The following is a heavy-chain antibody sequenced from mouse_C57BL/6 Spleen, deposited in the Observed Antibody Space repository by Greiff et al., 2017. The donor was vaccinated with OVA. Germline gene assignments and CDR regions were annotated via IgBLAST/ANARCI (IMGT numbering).Heavy chain of an antibody. CDR3: ARERTGDYFDY. Sequence: EVKLMESGGGLVKPGGSLKLSCAASGFTFSSYAMSWVRQTPEKRLEWVATISDGGSYTYYPDNVKGRFTISRDNAKNNLYLQMSHLKSEDTAMYYCARERTGDYFDYWGQGTTLTVSS. CDR2: ISDGGSYT. J-gene: IGHJ2*01. V-gene: IGHV5-4*01. CDR1: GFTFSSYA.